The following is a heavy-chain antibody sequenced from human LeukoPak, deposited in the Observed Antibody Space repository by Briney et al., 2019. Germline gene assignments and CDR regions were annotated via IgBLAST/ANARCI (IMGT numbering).Heavy chain of an antibody. J-gene: IGHJ3*02. Sequence: GGSLRLSCAASGGTFSSYAISWVRQAPGQGLEWMGRIIPILGIANYAQKFQGRVTITADKSTSTAYMELSSLRSEDTAVYYCARSASSGKGAFDIWGQGTMVTVSS. V-gene: IGHV1-69*04. CDR2: IIPILGIA. CDR3: ARSASSGKGAFDI. D-gene: IGHD3-22*01. CDR1: GGTFSSYA.